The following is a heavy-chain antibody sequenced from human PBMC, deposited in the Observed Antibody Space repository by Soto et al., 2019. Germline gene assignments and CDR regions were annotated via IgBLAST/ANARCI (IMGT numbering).Heavy chain of an antibody. J-gene: IGHJ4*02. CDR3: TRDRNWQLDDK. V-gene: IGHV3-9*01. CDR1: GFTFDDYA. Sequence: EVQLVESGGGLVQPGRSLRLSCAASGFTFDDYAMHWVRQAPGKGLEWVSGISWNSGSIAYADSVKGRFTISRDNAKNSLDLQMNSLRAEDTAVYFCTRDRNWQLDDKWGQGTLVSVSS. D-gene: IGHD1-1*01. CDR2: ISWNSGSI.